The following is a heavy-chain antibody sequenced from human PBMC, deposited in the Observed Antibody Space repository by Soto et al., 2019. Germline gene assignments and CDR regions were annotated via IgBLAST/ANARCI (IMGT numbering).Heavy chain of an antibody. D-gene: IGHD2-15*01. V-gene: IGHV1-69*12. Sequence: QVQLVQSGAEVKKPGSSVKVSCKASGGTFSSYAISWVRQAPGQGLEWMGGIIPIFGTANYAQKFQGRVTMTADESTSTAYMELSSLRSEDTAVYYCARYCSGGSCYLPLNAFDYWGQGTLVTVSS. CDR2: IIPIFGTA. CDR3: ARYCSGGSCYLPLNAFDY. J-gene: IGHJ4*02. CDR1: GGTFSSYA.